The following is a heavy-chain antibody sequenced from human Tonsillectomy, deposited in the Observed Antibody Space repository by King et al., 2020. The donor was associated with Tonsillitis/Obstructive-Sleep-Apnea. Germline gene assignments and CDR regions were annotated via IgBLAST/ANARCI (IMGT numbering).Heavy chain of an antibody. CDR1: GGSFSGYY. Sequence: VQLQQWGAGLLKPSETLSLTCAVYGGSFSGYYWSWIRQPPGKGLEWFGEINHSGSTNYNPYLKSRVTISVDTSKNQFSMKLSSVTAADTAVYYCAVGTNYYYYYMDVWGKGTTVTVSS. D-gene: IGHD1-26*01. J-gene: IGHJ6*03. V-gene: IGHV4-34*01. CDR2: INHSGST. CDR3: AVGTNYYYYYMDV.